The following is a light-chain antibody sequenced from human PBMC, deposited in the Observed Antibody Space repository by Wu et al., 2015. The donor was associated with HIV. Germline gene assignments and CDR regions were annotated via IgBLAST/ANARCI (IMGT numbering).Light chain of an antibody. J-gene: IGKJ4*01. CDR2: GAS. Sequence: EIVLTQSPGTLSLSPGERVTLSCRASQSVSFNYLAWYQQKPGQAPRLLIYGASTRATGIPARFSGSGSGTEFTLTISSLQSEDLAVYYCQQYDNWPPLTFGGGTKVEIK. CDR3: QQYDNWPPLT. CDR1: QSVSFN. V-gene: IGKV3-15*01.